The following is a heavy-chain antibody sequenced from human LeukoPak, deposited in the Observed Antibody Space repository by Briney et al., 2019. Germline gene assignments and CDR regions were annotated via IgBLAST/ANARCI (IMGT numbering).Heavy chain of an antibody. CDR2: VYFTGST. D-gene: IGHD3-3*01. Sequence: PSETLSLTCTVSGGSLSSRSHYWGCIRQFPGKGLQWIASVYFTGSTYYNPSLTSRATVSVDTSKNQFSLKLSSATAADTAVYYCARAESGPTAFFDYWGQGTLVTVSS. J-gene: IGHJ4*02. CDR1: GGSLSSRSHY. CDR3: ARAESGPTAFFDY. V-gene: IGHV4-39*01.